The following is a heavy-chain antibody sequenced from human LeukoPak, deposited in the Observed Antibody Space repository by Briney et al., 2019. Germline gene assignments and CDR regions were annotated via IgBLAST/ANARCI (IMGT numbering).Heavy chain of an antibody. D-gene: IGHD3-3*01. CDR3: AREADPDPDDFWSGYPLDY. CDR2: INWNGGST. CDR1: GFTFDDYG. Sequence: GGSLRLFCAASGFTFDDYGMSWVRQAPGKGLEWVSGINWNGGSTGYADSVKGRFTISRDNAKYSLYLQMNSLRAEDTALYYCAREADPDPDDFWSGYPLDYWGQGTLVTVSS. J-gene: IGHJ4*02. V-gene: IGHV3-20*04.